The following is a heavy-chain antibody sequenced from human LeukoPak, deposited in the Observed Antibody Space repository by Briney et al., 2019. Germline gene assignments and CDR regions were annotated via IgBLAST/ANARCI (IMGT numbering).Heavy chain of an antibody. Sequence: PSQTLSLTCTVSGGSISSGAYYWSCIRQPPGKGLEWIGYIYYSGSTYYNPSLNSRVTISVDTSNNQFSLKLSSVTAADTAVYYCARGVVPAAIDVGLNWFDPWGQGTLVTVSS. V-gene: IGHV4-30-4*08. D-gene: IGHD2-2*01. J-gene: IGHJ5*02. CDR3: ARGVVPAAIDVGLNWFDP. CDR1: GGSISSGAYY. CDR2: IYYSGST.